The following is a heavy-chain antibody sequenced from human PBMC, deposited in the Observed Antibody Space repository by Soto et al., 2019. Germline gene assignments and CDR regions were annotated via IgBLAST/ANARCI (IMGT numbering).Heavy chain of an antibody. CDR2: ISAYNGNT. CDR1: GYTFTSYG. Sequence: ASVKVSCKASGYTFTSYGISWVRQAPGQGLEWMGWISAYNGNTNYAQKLQGRVTMTTDTSTSTAYMELRSLRSDDTAVYYCARDVGRIAAAGYYYYYMDVWGKGTTVTVSS. V-gene: IGHV1-18*01. J-gene: IGHJ6*03. CDR3: ARDVGRIAAAGYYYYYMDV. D-gene: IGHD6-13*01.